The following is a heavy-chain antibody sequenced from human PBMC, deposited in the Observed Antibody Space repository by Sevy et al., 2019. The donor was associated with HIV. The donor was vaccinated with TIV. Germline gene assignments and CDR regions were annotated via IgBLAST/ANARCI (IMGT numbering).Heavy chain of an antibody. CDR2: TRNKADGYTT. CDR1: GFTFSDHY. D-gene: IGHD6-13*01. Sequence: GGSLRLSCADSGFTFSDHYMEWVRQAPGKGLEWVGRTRNKADGYTTEYAVSVKGRFTISRDDSENSLYLQMNSLKTEDTAVYYCSTHAGIAAAGRVFDYWGQGALVTVSS. CDR3: STHAGIAAAGRVFDY. J-gene: IGHJ4*02. V-gene: IGHV3-72*01.